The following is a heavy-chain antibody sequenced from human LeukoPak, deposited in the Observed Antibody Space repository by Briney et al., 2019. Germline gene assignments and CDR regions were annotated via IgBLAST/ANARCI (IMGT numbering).Heavy chain of an antibody. J-gene: IGHJ4*02. V-gene: IGHV3-30*02. D-gene: IGHD4-17*01. CDR1: GFTFSTSA. CDR3: ARAQELTTIDY. CDR2: IKFDGTNK. Sequence: PGGSLRLSCAASGFTFSTSAMHWVRQAPGKGLEWVAFIKFDGTNKYYADSVKGRFTISRDNAKNSLYLQMNSLRAEDTAVYYCARAQELTTIDYWGQGTLVTVSS.